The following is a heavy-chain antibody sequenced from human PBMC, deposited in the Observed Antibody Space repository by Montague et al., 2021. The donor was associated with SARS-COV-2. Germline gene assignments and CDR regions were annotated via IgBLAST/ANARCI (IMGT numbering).Heavy chain of an antibody. J-gene: IGHJ3*02. V-gene: IGHV4-59*01. CDR3: AIVGRGSSLYEVAFDI. Sequence: SGITNYSPSLTSRVTISVDTSKNQFSLKLSSVAAAETAVYYCAIVGRGSSLYEVAFDIWGQGKMVTVYS. CDR2: SGIT. D-gene: IGHD6-13*01.